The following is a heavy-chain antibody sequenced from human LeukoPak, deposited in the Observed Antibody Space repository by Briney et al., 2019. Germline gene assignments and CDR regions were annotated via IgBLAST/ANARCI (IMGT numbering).Heavy chain of an antibody. CDR1: GFTFISYW. CDR3: AGGSGFLVTS. V-gene: IGHV3-7*04. D-gene: IGHD3-3*01. CDR2: IKQDGSEK. Sequence: PGGSLRLSCAASGFTFISYWMNWVRQAPPQGLEWGANIKQDGSEKYYVDSVKGRFTISRDNAKNSLSLQVNSLRAEDTAVYYCAGGSGFLVTSWGQGTLVAVSS. J-gene: IGHJ5*02.